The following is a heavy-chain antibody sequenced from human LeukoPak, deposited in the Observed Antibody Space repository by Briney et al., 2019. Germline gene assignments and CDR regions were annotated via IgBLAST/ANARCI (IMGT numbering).Heavy chain of an antibody. V-gene: IGHV4-4*07. CDR2: IYTSGST. J-gene: IGHJ4*02. D-gene: IGHD3-22*01. CDR1: GGSNSSYY. CDR3: ARENEDYYDSSGYYPIDY. Sequence: TPSETLSLTCTVSGGSNSSYYWSWLRPPAGKGLEWIGRIYTSGSTNYNPSLKSRVTMSVDTSKNQFSLKLSSVTAADTAVYYCARENEDYYDSSGYYPIDYWGQGTLVTVSS.